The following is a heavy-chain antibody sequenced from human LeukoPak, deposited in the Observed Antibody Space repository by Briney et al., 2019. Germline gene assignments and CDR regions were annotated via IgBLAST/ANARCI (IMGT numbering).Heavy chain of an antibody. J-gene: IGHJ5*02. Sequence: PSETLSLTCTVSGGSISSSSYYWGWIRQPPGKGLEWIGSIYYSGCTYYNPSLKSRVTISVDTSKNQFSLKLSSVTAADTAVYYCARHPGLLNSAGVGWFDPWGQGTLVTVSS. CDR2: IYYSGCT. CDR1: GGSISSSSYY. CDR3: ARHPGLLNSAGVGWFDP. V-gene: IGHV4-39*01. D-gene: IGHD6-19*01.